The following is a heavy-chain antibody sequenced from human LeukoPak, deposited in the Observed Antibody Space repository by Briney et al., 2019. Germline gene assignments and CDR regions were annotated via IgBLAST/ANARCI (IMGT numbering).Heavy chain of an antibody. CDR2: IYPGDSNT. V-gene: IGHV5-51*01. J-gene: IGHJ5*02. Sequence: GGSLKISCKGSGYSFTTYWIAWVRQMPGKGLEWMGIIYPGDSNTRYSPSFQGQVTISADKSINTAYLQWSSLKTSDTAMYYCARHSYTNGWFFFDPWGQGTLVTVSS. D-gene: IGHD6-19*01. CDR3: ARHSYTNGWFFFDP. CDR1: GYSFTTYW.